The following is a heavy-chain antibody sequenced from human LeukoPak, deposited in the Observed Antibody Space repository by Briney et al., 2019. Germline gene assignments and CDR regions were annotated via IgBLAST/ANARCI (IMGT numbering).Heavy chain of an antibody. CDR1: GGSISSYY. J-gene: IGHJ4*02. CDR2: IYTSGST. V-gene: IGHV4-4*09. Sequence: SETLSLTCTVSGGSISSYYWSWIRQPPGKGLEWIGYIYTSGSTNYNPSLKSRVTISVDTSKNQFSLKLSSVTAADTAVYYCAKWPWGSLVDTAMEFDYWGQGTLVTVSS. CDR3: AKWPWGSLVDTAMEFDY. D-gene: IGHD5-18*01.